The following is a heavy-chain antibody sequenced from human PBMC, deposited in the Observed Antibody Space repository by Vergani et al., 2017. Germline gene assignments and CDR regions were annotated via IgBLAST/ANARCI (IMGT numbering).Heavy chain of an antibody. V-gene: IGHV4-31*03. CDR2: IYYSGST. CDR3: ARGAQICTNGVCYTPTYYYYYMDV. D-gene: IGHD2-8*01. J-gene: IGHJ6*03. Sequence: QVQLQESGPGLVKPSQTLSLTCTVSGGSISSGGYYWSWIRQHPGKGLEWIGYIYYSGSTYYNPSLKSRVTISVDTSKNQFSLKLSSVTAADTAVYYCARGAQICTNGVCYTPTYYYYYMDVWGKGTTVTVSS. CDR1: GGSISSGGYY.